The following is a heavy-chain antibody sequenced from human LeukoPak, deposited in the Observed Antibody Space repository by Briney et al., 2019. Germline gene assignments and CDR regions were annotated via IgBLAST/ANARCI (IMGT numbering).Heavy chain of an antibody. V-gene: IGHV4-59*01. CDR1: GGSISSYY. D-gene: IGHD2-2*01. J-gene: IGHJ4*02. CDR2: IYYSGST. Sequence: SETLSLTCTVSGGSISSYYWSWIRQPPGKGLEWIGYIYYSGSTNYNPSLKSRVTISVDTSKNQFSLKLSSVTAADTAVYYCARVGTMGIEEYYFDYWGQGTLVTVSS. CDR3: ARVGTMGIEEYYFDY.